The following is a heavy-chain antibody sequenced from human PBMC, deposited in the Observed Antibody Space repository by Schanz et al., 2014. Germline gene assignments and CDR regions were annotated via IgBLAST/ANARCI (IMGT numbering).Heavy chain of an antibody. J-gene: IGHJ4*02. CDR3: ATIPRGNIYGYFDY. CDR1: GVSISSPY. D-gene: IGHD5-18*01. CDR2: LFNSERA. V-gene: IGHV4-59*11. Sequence: QVQLQESGPGLVKPSETLSLTCTVSGVSISSPYWSWVRQAPGEGLEWIGYLFNSERAKYNPSLESRITMSLDTSKSQFSLHLRYVTAADTAVYYCATIPRGNIYGYFDYWGQGTLVTVSS.